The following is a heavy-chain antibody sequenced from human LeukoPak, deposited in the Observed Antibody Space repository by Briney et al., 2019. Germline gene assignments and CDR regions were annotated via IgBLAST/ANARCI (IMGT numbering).Heavy chain of an antibody. Sequence: PGGSLRLSCAASGFTFSSYAMSWVRQAPGKGLEWVSAISGSGGSTYYADSVEGRFTISRDNSKNTLYLQMNSLRAEDTAVYYCAKDYGGNSRFDYWGQGTLVTVSS. J-gene: IGHJ4*02. CDR3: AKDYGGNSRFDY. V-gene: IGHV3-23*01. D-gene: IGHD4-23*01. CDR2: ISGSGGST. CDR1: GFTFSSYA.